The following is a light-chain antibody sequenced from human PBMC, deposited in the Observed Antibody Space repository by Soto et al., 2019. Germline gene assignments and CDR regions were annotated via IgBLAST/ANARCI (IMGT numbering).Light chain of an antibody. V-gene: IGKV1-5*01. CDR2: AAS. Sequence: DIQMIQSPATLSASVGDRITITCRASENIFKYVAWYQQTSGSAPNLLIYAASDLESGVPSRFSGSGSGTEFSLTIDNLQPNDSATYYCQHYNTRSIAFGGGTKVEVK. J-gene: IGKJ4*01. CDR1: ENIFKY. CDR3: QHYNTRSIA.